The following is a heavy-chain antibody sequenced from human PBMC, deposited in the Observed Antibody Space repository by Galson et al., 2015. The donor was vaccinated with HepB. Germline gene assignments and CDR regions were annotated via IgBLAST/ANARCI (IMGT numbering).Heavy chain of an antibody. CDR3: AKDMGYGIAAAHDY. Sequence: SLRLSCAASGFTFDDYAMHWVRQAPGKGLEWVSGISWNSGSIGYADSVKGRFTISRDNAKNSLYLQMNSLRAEDTALYYCAKDMGYGIAAAHDYWGQGTLVTVSS. CDR1: GFTFDDYA. J-gene: IGHJ4*02. V-gene: IGHV3-9*01. D-gene: IGHD6-13*01. CDR2: ISWNSGSI.